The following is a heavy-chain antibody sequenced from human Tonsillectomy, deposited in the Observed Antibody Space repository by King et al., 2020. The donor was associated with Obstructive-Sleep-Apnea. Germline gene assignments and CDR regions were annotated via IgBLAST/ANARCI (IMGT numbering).Heavy chain of an antibody. Sequence: QLVQSGAEVKKPGESLRISCKGSGYSFTSYWISWVRQMPGKGLEWMGRIDPSDSFTNYSPSFQGHVTISAAKSISTAYLQWSSLKASDTAMYYCARQVGISWYFDLWGRGTLVTVSS. CDR3: ARQVGISWYFDL. CDR2: IDPSDSFT. D-gene: IGHD2-21*01. V-gene: IGHV5-10-1*01. J-gene: IGHJ2*01. CDR1: GYSFTSYW.